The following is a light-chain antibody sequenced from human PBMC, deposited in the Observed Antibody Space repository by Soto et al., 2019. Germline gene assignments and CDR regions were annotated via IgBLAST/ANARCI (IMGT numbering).Light chain of an antibody. CDR1: QTISSW. V-gene: IGKV1-5*03. CDR3: QHYKSYSEA. J-gene: IGKJ1*01. CDR2: KAS. Sequence: DIQMTQSPSTLSGSVGDRVTITCRASQTISSWLAWYQQKPGKAPKLLIYKASTLKSGVPSRFSGNGSGTEFTLTISSLQPDDFATYYCQHYKSYSEAVGQGTKVELK.